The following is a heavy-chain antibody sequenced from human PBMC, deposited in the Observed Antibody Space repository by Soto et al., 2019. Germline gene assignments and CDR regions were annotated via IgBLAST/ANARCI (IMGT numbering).Heavy chain of an antibody. V-gene: IGHV5-51*01. D-gene: IGHD2-8*01. CDR1: GYDFTTYW. Sequence: PGESLTISCKDSGYDFTTYWIGWVRQMPGKGLKWMAIIHPGDSDTRYSPSLQGRVTISADKSISTVYLQWSSLKASDTAMYYCARRAQRYCTNGVCYSSGFDYWGQEALVTVAS. CDR3: ARRAQRYCTNGVCYSSGFDY. J-gene: IGHJ4*02. CDR2: IHPGDSDT.